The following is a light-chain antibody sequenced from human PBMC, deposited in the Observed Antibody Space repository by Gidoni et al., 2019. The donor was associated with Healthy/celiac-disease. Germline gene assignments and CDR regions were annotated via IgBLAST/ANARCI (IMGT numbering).Light chain of an antibody. Sequence: DNQVIQLPSSLSASVGDRVTITCRASQSISSYLNWYQQKPGKAPKLLIYAASSLQSGVPSRFSGSGSGTDFTLTISSLQPEDFATYYCQQSYSTPQTFGQGTKLEIK. CDR2: AAS. J-gene: IGKJ2*01. CDR1: QSISSY. V-gene: IGKV1-39*01. CDR3: QQSYSTPQT.